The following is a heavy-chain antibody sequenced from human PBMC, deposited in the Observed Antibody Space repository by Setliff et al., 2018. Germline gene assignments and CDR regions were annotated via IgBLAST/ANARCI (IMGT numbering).Heavy chain of an antibody. J-gene: IGHJ4*02. D-gene: IGHD6-19*01. CDR3: ARDQFSSGWYGAPESYFDR. Sequence: NLSETLSLTCIVSGDSIRSYYYSWIRQPPGKGLEWIGYIYNAVTTKYNPSLGSRVSVSADTSKNQVSLTLNYVTATDTAVYYCARDQFSSGWYGAPESYFDRWGQGILVTVSS. CDR2: IYNAVTT. CDR1: GDSIRSYY. V-gene: IGHV4-59*12.